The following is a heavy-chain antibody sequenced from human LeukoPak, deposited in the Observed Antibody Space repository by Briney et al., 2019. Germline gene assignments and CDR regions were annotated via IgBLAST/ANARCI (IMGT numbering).Heavy chain of an antibody. CDR3: AKIRESIWQACFDY. CDR2: ISVSGNT. D-gene: IGHD6-6*01. V-gene: IGHV3-23*01. Sequence: GGSLRLSCAASGFTLSSYAMSWVRQGPGKGLEWVSAISVSGNTYHADSVKGRFTISRDSSKNTLYLQMNSLRAEDAAVYYCAKIRESIWQACFDYWGQGTLVTISS. CDR1: GFTLSSYA. J-gene: IGHJ4*02.